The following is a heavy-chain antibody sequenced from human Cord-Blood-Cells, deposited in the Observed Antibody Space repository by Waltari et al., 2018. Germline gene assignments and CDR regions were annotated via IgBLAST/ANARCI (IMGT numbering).Heavy chain of an antibody. Sequence: QVQLQESGPGLVKPSQTLSLTCTVSGGSISSGDYYWSWIRQPPGKGVAWIGYIYHSGSTYYNPSLKSRVTISVDTSKNQFSLKLSSVTAADTAVYYCARGVRNDFWSGYYTTGHYYFDYWGQGTLVTVSS. J-gene: IGHJ4*02. CDR2: IYHSGST. CDR1: GGSISSGDYY. V-gene: IGHV4-30-4*01. D-gene: IGHD3-3*01. CDR3: ARGVRNDFWSGYYTTGHYYFDY.